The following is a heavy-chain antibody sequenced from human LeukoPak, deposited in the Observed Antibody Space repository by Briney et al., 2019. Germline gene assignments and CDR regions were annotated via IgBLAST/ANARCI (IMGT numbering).Heavy chain of an antibody. Sequence: GGSLRLSCAASGFTFSSYAMHWVRQAPGKGLEWVAVISYDGSNKYYADSVKGRFTISRDNSKNTLYLQMNSLRAEDTAVYYCAREPRPQRWLHFSKGGAFDIWGQGTMVTVSS. CDR1: GFTFSSYA. CDR2: ISYDGSNK. CDR3: AREPRPQRWLHFSKGGAFDI. J-gene: IGHJ3*02. D-gene: IGHD5-24*01. V-gene: IGHV3-30*04.